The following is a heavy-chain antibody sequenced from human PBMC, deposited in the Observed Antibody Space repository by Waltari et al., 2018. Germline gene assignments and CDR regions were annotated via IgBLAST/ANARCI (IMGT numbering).Heavy chain of an antibody. Sequence: QVQLQESGPGLVKPSETLSLTCTVSGGSISSYYWSWIRQPPGKGLAWIGYIYYSGSTNYNPALKSRVTISVDTSKNQFSLKLSSVTAADTAVYYCARDGDYGILDYWGQGTLVTVSS. CDR3: ARDGDYGILDY. D-gene: IGHD4-17*01. V-gene: IGHV4-59*01. J-gene: IGHJ4*02. CDR1: GGSISSYY. CDR2: IYYSGST.